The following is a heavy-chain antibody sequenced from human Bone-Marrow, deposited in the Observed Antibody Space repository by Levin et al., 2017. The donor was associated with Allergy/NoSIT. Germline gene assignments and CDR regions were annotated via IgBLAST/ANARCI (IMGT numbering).Heavy chain of an antibody. V-gene: IGHV3-23*01. CDR3: AEQGKVCTESCYSTENCDY. J-gene: IGHJ4*02. CDR2: VSGGGGIT. D-gene: IGHD3-10*01. Sequence: GGSLRLSCIASGFTFTNHAMSWVRQAPGKGLEWVSIVSGGGGITYYADSVKGRFTSSRDNSKNTLFLQMNSLRAEDTAVYYWAEQGKVCTESCYSTENCDYWGPGFLVTVPS. CDR1: GFTFTNHA.